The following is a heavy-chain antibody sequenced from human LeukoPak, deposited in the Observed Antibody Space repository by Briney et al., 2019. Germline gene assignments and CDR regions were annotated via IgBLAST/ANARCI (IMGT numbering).Heavy chain of an antibody. D-gene: IGHD3-22*01. V-gene: IGHV5-51*01. CDR3: ARQAYGSHFDAFDI. CDR2: IYPDDSET. J-gene: IGHJ3*02. Sequence: GESLKISCKASGYRFTTDYVGWVRQMPGKGLEWMGIIYPDDSETNYSPSFQGHVSMSVDKSITTAYLQWSSLKASDTAIYYCARQAYGSHFDAFDIWGQGTMVTVSS. CDR1: GYRFTTDY.